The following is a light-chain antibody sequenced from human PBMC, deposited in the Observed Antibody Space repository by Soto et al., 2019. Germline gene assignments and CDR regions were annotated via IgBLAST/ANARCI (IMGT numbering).Light chain of an antibody. CDR3: QQYNNWPPWT. CDR1: QSVSSN. CDR2: GAS. J-gene: IGKJ1*01. Sequence: PATLSVSPGERATLSCRASQSVSSNLAWYQQKPGQAPRLLIYGASTRATGIPARFSGSGSGTEFTLTISSLQSEDFAVYYCQQYNNWPPWTFGQGTKV. V-gene: IGKV3-15*01.